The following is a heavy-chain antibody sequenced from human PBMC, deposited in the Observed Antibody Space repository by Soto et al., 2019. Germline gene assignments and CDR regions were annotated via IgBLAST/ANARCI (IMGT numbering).Heavy chain of an antibody. D-gene: IGHD3-9*01. CDR1: GFSLSPSAMC. CDR3: ARIRGWRGYYDILTGSYYFAS. J-gene: IGHJ4*02. Sequence: GSGPTLVHPTQTLTLLRTFSGFSLSPSAMCVSWIGQSPGQALEWLELMDWDDDKYYSTSLKTRLTISKDTSKNQVVLTMTNMDPVDTATYYCARIRGWRGYYDILTGSYYFASWGKGTLVTVSS. V-gene: IGHV2-70*01. CDR2: MDWDDDK.